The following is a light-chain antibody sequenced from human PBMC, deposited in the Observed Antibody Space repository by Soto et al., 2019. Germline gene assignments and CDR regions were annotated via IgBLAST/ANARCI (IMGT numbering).Light chain of an antibody. CDR1: QNINNW. CDR2: AAS. Sequence: DIQMTQSPSTLSASIGDRVTITCRASQNINNWIAWYQQKPGKAPKFLIYAASTLESGVPSRFSATVSGTEFSLTITSLQPEDFATYYCQQLFDSPITFGQGTRLEIK. CDR3: QQLFDSPIT. V-gene: IGKV1-5*01. J-gene: IGKJ5*01.